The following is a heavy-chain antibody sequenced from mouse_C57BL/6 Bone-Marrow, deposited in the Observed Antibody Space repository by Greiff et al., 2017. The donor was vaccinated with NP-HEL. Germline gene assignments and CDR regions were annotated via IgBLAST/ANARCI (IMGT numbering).Heavy chain of an antibody. Sequence: QVQLQQSGAELVRPGTLVKMFCKAFGYTFTNHRIGRAKQRPGHGPEWIGDIYSGGGYSYYNEKFKGKATLTADQSSSTAYMQFSSLTSEDSAIYYCARARYCGSSPLYYYAMDYWGQGTSVTVSS. CDR3: ARARYCGSSPLYYYAMDY. CDR2: IYSGGGYS. J-gene: IGHJ4*01. D-gene: IGHD1-1*01. V-gene: IGHV1-63*01. CDR1: GYTFTNHR.